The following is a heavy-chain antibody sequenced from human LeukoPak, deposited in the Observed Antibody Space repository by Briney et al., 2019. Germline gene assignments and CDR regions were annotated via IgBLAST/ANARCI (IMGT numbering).Heavy chain of an antibody. CDR3: ARDSSGWSKNY. V-gene: IGHV3-23*01. CDR2: ISGSGGDT. CDR1: GFTFSTDA. Sequence: GGSLRLSCAASGFTFSTDAMTWVRQAPGKGLQWVPAISGSGGDTYYEDSVKGRFTISRDNSKSMMYLQMNSLRAEDTAVYYCARDSSGWSKNYWGQGTLVTVSS. J-gene: IGHJ4*02. D-gene: IGHD6-19*01.